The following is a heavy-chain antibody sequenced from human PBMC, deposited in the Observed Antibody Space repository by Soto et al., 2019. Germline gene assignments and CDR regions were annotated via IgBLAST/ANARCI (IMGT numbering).Heavy chain of an antibody. J-gene: IGHJ6*02. Sequence: QVVLEQSGGEVKKPGASVKVSCKASGYTFSGYSITWVRQAPGQGLEWMGRISGYNGNTNYARTLRGRLNLTTDTSTSTAYMEVRSLTSDDTAVYYCARDVFCGGAPACPDMDVWGQGTTVTVSS. CDR3: ARDVFCGGAPACPDMDV. CDR2: ISGYNGNT. CDR1: GYTFSGYS. V-gene: IGHV1-18*04. D-gene: IGHD2-21*01.